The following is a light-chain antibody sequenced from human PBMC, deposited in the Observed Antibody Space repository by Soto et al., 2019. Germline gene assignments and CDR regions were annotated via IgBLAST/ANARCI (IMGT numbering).Light chain of an antibody. CDR3: QQYNAYPLT. J-gene: IGKJ4*01. V-gene: IGKV3-20*01. CDR1: QSVSSSF. CDR2: GAS. Sequence: EIVLTQSPGTLSLSPGERATLSCRASQSVSSSFLAWYQQKPGQAPRLLIYGASSRATGIPDRFSGSGSGTDFTLTISSLQPEDFATYYCQQYNAYPLTFGGGTKVEI.